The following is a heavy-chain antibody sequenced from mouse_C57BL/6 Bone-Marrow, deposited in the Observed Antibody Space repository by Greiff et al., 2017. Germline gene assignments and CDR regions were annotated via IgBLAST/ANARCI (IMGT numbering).Heavy chain of an antibody. CDR3: ERARYEYYGTADY. CDR1: GYAFSSSW. CDR2: IYPGDGDT. Sequence: QVQLQQSGPELVKPGASVKISCKASGYAFSSSWMSWAKQRPGHGLEWIGRIYPGDGDTNYNGKFKGKATLTADKSSSTAYMQLSSLTSEDSAVYVCERARYEYYGTADYWGQGTSVTGSS. V-gene: IGHV1-82*01. D-gene: IGHD1-1*01. J-gene: IGHJ4*01.